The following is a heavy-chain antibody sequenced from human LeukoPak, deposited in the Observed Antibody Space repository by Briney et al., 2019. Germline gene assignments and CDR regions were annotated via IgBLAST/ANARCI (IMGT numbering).Heavy chain of an antibody. CDR2: NYYSGST. D-gene: IGHD2-2*01. J-gene: IGHJ4*02. V-gene: IGHV4-31*03. CDR3: ARTYSTSSNFDY. Sequence: SVTLSLTCTLSGGSISRGGYYWSWIPQPPGKGVEWIGYNYYSGSTYYNPSLKSRVTISVDTSKNQFSLKLISATAADTALYYCARTYSTSSNFDYGGQGTLVTVSS. CDR1: GGSISRGGYY.